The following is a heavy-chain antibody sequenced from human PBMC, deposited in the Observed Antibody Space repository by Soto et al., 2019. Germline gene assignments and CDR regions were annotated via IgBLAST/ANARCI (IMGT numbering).Heavy chain of an antibody. V-gene: IGHV4-34*01. D-gene: IGHD6-13*01. Sequence: PSETLSLTCAVYGGSFSGYYWSWIRQPPGKGLEWIGEINHSGSTNYNPSLKSRVTISVDTSTNQFSLKLSSVTAADTAVYYCARVFSSSWYTPWNWFDPWGQGTLVTVS. CDR1: GGSFSGYY. CDR3: ARVFSSSWYTPWNWFDP. CDR2: INHSGST. J-gene: IGHJ5*02.